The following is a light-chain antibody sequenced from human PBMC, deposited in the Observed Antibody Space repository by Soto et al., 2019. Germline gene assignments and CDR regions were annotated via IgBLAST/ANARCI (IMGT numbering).Light chain of an antibody. CDR3: QQRSNWT. J-gene: IGKJ1*01. Sequence: DIVLTQSPATLSFSPGERATLSCRASQSVSSYLAWYQQKPGQAPRLLIYDASNRATGIPARFSGSGSGTDFTLTISSLEPEDFAVYYCQQRSNWTFGQGTKVEIK. CDR2: DAS. CDR1: QSVSSY. V-gene: IGKV3-11*01.